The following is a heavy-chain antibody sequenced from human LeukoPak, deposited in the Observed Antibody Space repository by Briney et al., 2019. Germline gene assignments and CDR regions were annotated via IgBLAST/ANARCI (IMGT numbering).Heavy chain of an antibody. D-gene: IGHD1-26*01. CDR1: GFTFSPNY. V-gene: IGHV3-53*01. Sequence: GGSLRLSCAASGFTFSPNYMSWVRLAPGKGLEWVSVIYRDGSTYYADSVKGRFTISRDNSKNTLYLQMNSLRAEDTAVYYCAWSGTSYLFFDYWGQGTLVTVSS. CDR3: AWSGTSYLFFDY. CDR2: IYRDGST. J-gene: IGHJ4*02.